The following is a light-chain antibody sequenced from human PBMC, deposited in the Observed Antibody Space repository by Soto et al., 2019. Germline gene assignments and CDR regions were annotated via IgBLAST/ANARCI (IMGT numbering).Light chain of an antibody. V-gene: IGKV3D-11*01. CDR2: GAS. CDR1: QDVGTY. CDR3: QQGGNWPVT. Sequence: VLAQSPATLSLSPWERATLSCRASQDVGTYVSWYQVRRGQAPRLLISGASKRATGIPDRINGGGSGAEFTLTINSLESEEFGVYFCQQGGNWPVTFGQGTRVEIK. J-gene: IGKJ5*01.